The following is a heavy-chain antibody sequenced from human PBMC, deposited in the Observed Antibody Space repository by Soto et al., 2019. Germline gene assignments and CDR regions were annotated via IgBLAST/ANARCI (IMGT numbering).Heavy chain of an antibody. V-gene: IGHV4-34*01. D-gene: IGHD6-6*01. CDR1: GGSFSGYY. CDR3: ARKKRSSSLDY. Sequence: SETLSLTCAVYGGSFSGYYWSWIRQPPGKGLEWIGEINHSGSTNYNPSLKSRVTISVDTSKNQFSLKLSSVTAADTAVYYCARKKRSSSLDYWGQGTLVTVSS. J-gene: IGHJ4*02. CDR2: INHSGST.